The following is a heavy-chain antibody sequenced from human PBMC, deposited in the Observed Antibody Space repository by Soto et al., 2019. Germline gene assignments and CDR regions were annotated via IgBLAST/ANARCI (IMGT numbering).Heavy chain of an antibody. D-gene: IGHD6-19*01. CDR1: GYTFTSYA. CDR3: ARVIAVAGTLLFPGFDP. CDR2: INAGNGNT. Sequence: ASVKVSCKASGYTFTSYAMHWVRQAPGQRLEWMGWINAGNGNTKYSQKFQGRVTITRDTSASTAYMELSSLRSEDTAVYYCARVIAVAGTLLFPGFDPWGQGTLVTVSS. J-gene: IGHJ5*02. V-gene: IGHV1-3*01.